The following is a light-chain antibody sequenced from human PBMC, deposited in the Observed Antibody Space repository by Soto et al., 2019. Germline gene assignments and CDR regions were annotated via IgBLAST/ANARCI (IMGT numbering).Light chain of an antibody. Sequence: QSVLTQPASVSGSPGQSITISCTGTSSDVGGYNYVSWYQQHPGKAPKLMIYEVSNRPSGVSNRFSGSKSGNTASLTISGLQAEDEADYYCSSYTSSSTAVFGGGTQLTSS. CDR2: EVS. CDR3: SSYTSSSTAV. V-gene: IGLV2-14*01. J-gene: IGLJ7*01. CDR1: SSDVGGYNY.